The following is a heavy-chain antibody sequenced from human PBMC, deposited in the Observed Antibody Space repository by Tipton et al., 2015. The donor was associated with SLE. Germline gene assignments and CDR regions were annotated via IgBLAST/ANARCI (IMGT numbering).Heavy chain of an antibody. CDR3: ARGRDYGGWFDP. V-gene: IGHV4-39*07. D-gene: IGHD4-17*01. Sequence: TLSLTCTVSGGSISSSSYFWGWIRQPPGKGLEWIGSIYYSGSTNYNPSLKSRVTISVDTSNNQFSLKLNSVTAADTAVYYCARGRDYGGWFDPWGQGTLVTVSS. CDR2: IYYSGST. CDR1: GGSISSSSYF. J-gene: IGHJ5*02.